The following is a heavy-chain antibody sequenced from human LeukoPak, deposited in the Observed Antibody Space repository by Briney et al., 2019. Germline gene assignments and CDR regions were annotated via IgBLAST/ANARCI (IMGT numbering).Heavy chain of an antibody. D-gene: IGHD3-22*01. CDR1: GITFSTYA. CDR2: ISGSST. CDR3: ARDSSGYPFDY. V-gene: IGHV3-23*01. J-gene: IGHJ4*02. Sequence: PGGSLRLSCAASGITFSTYAMTWARQAPGKGLEWVSSISGSSTYYTDSVKGRFTISGDNSKNTLYLQVNSLRAEDTAVYYCARDSSGYPFDYWGQGTLVTVSS.